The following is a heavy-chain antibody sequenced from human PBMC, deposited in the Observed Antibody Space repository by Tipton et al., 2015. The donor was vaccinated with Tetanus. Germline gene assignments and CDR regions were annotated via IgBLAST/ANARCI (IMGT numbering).Heavy chain of an antibody. D-gene: IGHD3-22*01. CDR1: GLTFSSYS. CDR3: ARDRRYYDSSGQH. V-gene: IGHV3-48*02. Sequence: SLRLSCAASGLTFSSYSMNWVRQAPGKGLEWVSYISSSSSTIYYADSVKGRFTISRDNAKNSLYLQMNSLRDEDTAVYYCARDRRYYDSSGQHWGQGTLVTVSS. J-gene: IGHJ1*01. CDR2: ISSSSSTI.